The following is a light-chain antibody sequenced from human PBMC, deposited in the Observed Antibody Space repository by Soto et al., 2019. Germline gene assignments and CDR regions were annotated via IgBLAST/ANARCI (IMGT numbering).Light chain of an antibody. J-gene: IGLJ1*01. Sequence: QSALTQPRSVSGSPGQSVTISCAGTSSDVGGYNCVSWYQQHPGKAPQLIIYDVPQRPSGVPDRFSGSKSGNTASLSISGLQAEDEADYYCGSHSASYTFVFGTGTKVTVL. CDR2: DVP. CDR3: GSHSASYTFV. V-gene: IGLV2-11*01. CDR1: SSDVGGYNC.